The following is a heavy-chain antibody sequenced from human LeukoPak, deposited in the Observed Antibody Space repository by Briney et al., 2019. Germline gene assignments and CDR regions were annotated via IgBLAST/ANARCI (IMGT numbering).Heavy chain of an antibody. CDR2: ISWNSGSI. CDR1: GFTFDDYA. CDR3: AKDMAGGSGYHPDY. D-gene: IGHD3-3*01. J-gene: IGHJ4*02. Sequence: GGSLRLSCAASGFTFDDYAMHWVRQAPGKGLEWVSGISWNSGSIGYADSVKGRFTISRDNARNSLYLQMNSLRAEDTALYYCAKDMAGGSGYHPDYWGQGTLVTVSS. V-gene: IGHV3-9*01.